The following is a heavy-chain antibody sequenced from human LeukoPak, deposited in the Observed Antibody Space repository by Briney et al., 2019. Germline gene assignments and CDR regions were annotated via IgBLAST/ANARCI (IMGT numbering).Heavy chain of an antibody. D-gene: IGHD6-19*01. CDR3: GIGAVAGIFDY. CDR1: XFTFXDYA. Sequence: XRLXXTASXFTFXDYAMRXVRXAPXXXXXXXGFIRSKAYGGTTEYAASVKGRFTISRDDSKSIAYLQMNSLKTEDTAVYYCGIGAVAGIFDYWGQGTLVTVSS. CDR2: IRSKAYGGTT. J-gene: IGHJ4*02. V-gene: IGHV3-49*04.